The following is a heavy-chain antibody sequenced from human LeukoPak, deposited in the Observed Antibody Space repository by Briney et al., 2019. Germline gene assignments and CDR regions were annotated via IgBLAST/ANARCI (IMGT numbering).Heavy chain of an antibody. CDR2: IKQDGSEK. J-gene: IGHJ4*02. CDR1: GFTFSSYW. D-gene: IGHD5-18*01. CDR3: ARQGSNSYGLGFDY. Sequence: PGGSLRLSCAASGFTFSSYWMSWVRQAPGKGLEWVANIKQDGSEKYYVDSVKGRFTISRDNAKNSLYLQMNSLRAEDTAVYYCARQGSNSYGLGFDYWGQGTLVTVSS. V-gene: IGHV3-7*01.